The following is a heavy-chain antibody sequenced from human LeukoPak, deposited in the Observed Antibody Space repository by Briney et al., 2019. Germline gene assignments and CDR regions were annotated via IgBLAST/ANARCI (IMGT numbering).Heavy chain of an antibody. CDR1: GFSFDRYS. J-gene: IGHJ4*02. V-gene: IGHV3-21*01. CDR2: ISRGGTNI. D-gene: IGHD2-21*02. Sequence: GGSLRLSCAASGFSFDRYSMYWVRQAPGKGLEWVASISRGGTNIYYADSVKGRFVILRDDSNNSLILQMNSLTAEDSAVYYCARDRIVVVTAAFDFWGQGTLVTVSS. CDR3: ARDRIVVVTAAFDF.